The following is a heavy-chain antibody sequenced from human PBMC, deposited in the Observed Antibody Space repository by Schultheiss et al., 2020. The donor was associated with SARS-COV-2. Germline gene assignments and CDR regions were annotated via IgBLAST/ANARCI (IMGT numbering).Heavy chain of an antibody. CDR1: GGSISSYY. CDR3: ARATHYSSSWPYDY. V-gene: IGHV4-59*01. J-gene: IGHJ4*02. CDR2: IYYSGST. Sequence: SETLSLTCNVSGGSISSYYWSWIRQPPGKGLEWIGYIYYSGSTNYNPSLKSRVTISVDTSKNQFSLKLSSVTAADTAVYYCARATHYSSSWPYDYWGQGTLVTVSS. D-gene: IGHD6-13*01.